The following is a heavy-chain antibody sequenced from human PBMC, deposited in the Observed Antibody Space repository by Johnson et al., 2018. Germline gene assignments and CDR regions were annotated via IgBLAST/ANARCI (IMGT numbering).Heavy chain of an antibody. Sequence: VQLVESGGGLVKPGGSLRLSCAASGFTFSSYSMNWVRQAPGKGLEWVSSISSSNSYIYYADSVTGRFTLSRGNAENSLYLQRNSLRAEDTAVYYCARDGCTSTSCYRYYYYYMDVWGKGTTVTVSS. CDR3: ARDGCTSTSCYRYYYYYMDV. CDR1: GFTFSSYS. J-gene: IGHJ6*03. V-gene: IGHV3-21*01. CDR2: ISSSNSYI. D-gene: IGHD2-2*02.